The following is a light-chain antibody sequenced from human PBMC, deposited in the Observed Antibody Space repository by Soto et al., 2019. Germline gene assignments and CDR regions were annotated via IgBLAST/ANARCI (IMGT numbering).Light chain of an antibody. CDR1: QSVSTW. V-gene: IGKV1-5*03. CDR3: HLHNSYSDT. Sequence: DIQMTQSPSTLSAFVGDRVTITCRASQSVSTWLAWYQQKPGKAPKLLIYKASTLQSGVPSRFSGHGSGTEFTLTISNLQPDDFATYYCHLHNSYSDTFGQGTKLEIK. J-gene: IGKJ2*01. CDR2: KAS.